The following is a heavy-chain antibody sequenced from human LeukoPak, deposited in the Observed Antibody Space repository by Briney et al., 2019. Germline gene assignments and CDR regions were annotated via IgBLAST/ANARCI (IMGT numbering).Heavy chain of an antibody. J-gene: IGHJ4*02. CDR1: GFTISSYG. CDR2: IRYDGSNK. V-gene: IGHV3-30*02. D-gene: IGHD2-2*01. Sequence: GGSLRLSCAASGFTISSYGMHWVRQAPGKGLEWAAYIRYDGSNKYYADSVKGRFTISRDNSKNTLYLQMNSLRAEDTAVYYCANLDDIVVVPGAAPIWYFDYWGQGALVTVSS. CDR3: ANLDDIVVVPGAAPIWYFDY.